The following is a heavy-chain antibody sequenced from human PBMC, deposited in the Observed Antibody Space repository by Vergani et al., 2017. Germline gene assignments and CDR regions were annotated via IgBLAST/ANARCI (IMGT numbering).Heavy chain of an antibody. CDR1: GFTFSSYS. Sequence: EVQLVESGGGLVKPGGSLRLSCAASGFTFSSYSMNWVRQAPGKGLEWVSSISSSSSYIYYADSVKGRFTISRDNAKNSLYLQMNSRRAEDTAVYYCARGLRGYSYGYHDGWGQGTLVTVYS. CDR2: ISSSSSYI. V-gene: IGHV3-21*01. CDR3: ARGLRGYSYGYHDG. D-gene: IGHD5-18*01. J-gene: IGHJ4*02.